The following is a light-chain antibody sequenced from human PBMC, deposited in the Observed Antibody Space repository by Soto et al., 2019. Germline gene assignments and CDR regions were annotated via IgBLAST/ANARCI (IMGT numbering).Light chain of an antibody. CDR3: VLYMGSGIWV. CDR1: SGSVSSSNY. V-gene: IGLV8-61*01. J-gene: IGLJ3*02. Sequence: QTVVTQEPSFSVSPGGTVTLTCALSSGSVSSSNYPSWYQQTPGQAPRTLIYSTNTCSSGVPDRFSGSILGNKAALTITGAQADDESDYFCVLYMGSGIWVFGGGTKVTVL. CDR2: STN.